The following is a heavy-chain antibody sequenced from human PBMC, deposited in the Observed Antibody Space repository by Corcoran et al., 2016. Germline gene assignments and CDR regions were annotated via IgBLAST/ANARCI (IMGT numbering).Heavy chain of an antibody. V-gene: IGHV4-39*07. Sequence: QLQLQESGPGLLKPSETLSLTCTVSGGSISSSSYYWGWIRQPPGKGLEWIGSIYYSGSTYYNPSLKSRVTISVDTSKNQFSLKLSSVTAADTAVYYWARDSGYDPYYYYYYGMDVWGQGTTVTVSS. CDR2: IYYSGST. D-gene: IGHD5-12*01. CDR3: ARDSGYDPYYYYYYGMDV. J-gene: IGHJ6*02. CDR1: GGSISSSSYY.